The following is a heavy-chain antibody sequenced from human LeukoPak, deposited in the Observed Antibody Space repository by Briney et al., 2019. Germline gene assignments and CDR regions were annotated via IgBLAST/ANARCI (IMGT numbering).Heavy chain of an antibody. CDR3: ARGAYCSGDCLRGGYFDY. CDR2: ISGGSDNT. CDR1: GFIFSSYA. J-gene: IGHJ4*02. V-gene: IGHV3-23*01. D-gene: IGHD2-21*02. Sequence: GGSLRLSCAASGFIFSSYAMSWVRQPPGKGLEWVSGISGGSDNTDYADSVKGRFTISRDISKNSLYLQMNSLRAEDTAVYYCARGAYCSGDCLRGGYFDYWGQGTLVTVSS.